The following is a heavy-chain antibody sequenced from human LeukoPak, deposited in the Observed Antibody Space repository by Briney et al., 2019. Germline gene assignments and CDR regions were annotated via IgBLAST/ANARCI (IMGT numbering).Heavy chain of an antibody. CDR3: AREDNPWYYDY. Sequence: VASVNVSFKASGDIFTIYGFSWVRQAPGQGLEWMGWISGYNGNTNYAQKYQGRVTMTIDTSTSTVYMELRSLRSDDTAAYYCAREDNPWYYDYWGQGTLVTVSS. CDR2: ISGYNGNT. D-gene: IGHD1-14*01. CDR1: GDIFTIYG. J-gene: IGHJ4*02. V-gene: IGHV1-18*01.